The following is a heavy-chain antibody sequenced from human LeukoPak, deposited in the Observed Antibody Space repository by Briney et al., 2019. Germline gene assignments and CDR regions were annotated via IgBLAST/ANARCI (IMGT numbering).Heavy chain of an antibody. CDR2: LSGSAGSS. V-gene: IGHV3-23*01. Sequence: GGSLRLSCVASDFTFSDYAMSWVRQSPAMRLEWLSTLSGSAGSSYYANSVRGRFTISRDNSKNTLFLQMNDLRVEDTAVYFCAKDPHVGTSGYYQYFFEYWGQGTRVTVSS. CDR1: DFTFSDYA. J-gene: IGHJ4*02. CDR3: AKDPHVGTSGYYQYFFEY. D-gene: IGHD6-25*01.